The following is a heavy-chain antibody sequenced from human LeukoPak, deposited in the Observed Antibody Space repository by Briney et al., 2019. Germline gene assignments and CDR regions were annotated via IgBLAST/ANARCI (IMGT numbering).Heavy chain of an antibody. CDR2: INHSGST. Sequence: KPSETLSLTCAVYGGSFSGYYWSWIRQPPGKGLEWIGEINHSGSTNYNPSLKSRVTISVDTSKNQFSLKLSSVTAADTAVYYCARVGGIGYFDYWGQGTLVTVSS. CDR1: GGSFSGYY. V-gene: IGHV4-34*01. D-gene: IGHD1-1*01. J-gene: IGHJ4*02. CDR3: ARVGGIGYFDY.